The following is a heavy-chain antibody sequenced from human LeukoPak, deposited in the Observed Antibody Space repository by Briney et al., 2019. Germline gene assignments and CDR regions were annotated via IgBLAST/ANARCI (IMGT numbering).Heavy chain of an antibody. Sequence: GASVKVSCKASGGTSSSYAISWVRQAPGQGLEWMGGIIPIFGTANYAQKFQGRVTITTDESTSTAYMELSSLRSEDTAVYYCARGPTLIWRYYFDYWGQGTLVTVSS. D-gene: IGHD2-21*01. V-gene: IGHV1-69*05. CDR1: GGTSSSYA. CDR2: IIPIFGTA. CDR3: ARGPTLIWRYYFDY. J-gene: IGHJ4*02.